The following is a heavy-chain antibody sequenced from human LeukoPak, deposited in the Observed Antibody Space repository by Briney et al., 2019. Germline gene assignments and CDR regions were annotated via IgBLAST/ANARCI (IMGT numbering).Heavy chain of an antibody. Sequence: GASVKVSCKASGYTFTSYGISWVRQAPGQGLEWMGWINPNSGGTNYAQKFQGRVTMTRDTSISTAYMEVSRLRSDDTAVYYCARGEQLVPYFQHWGQGTLVTVSS. CDR1: GYTFTSYG. D-gene: IGHD6-6*01. J-gene: IGHJ1*01. CDR2: INPNSGGT. V-gene: IGHV1-2*02. CDR3: ARGEQLVPYFQH.